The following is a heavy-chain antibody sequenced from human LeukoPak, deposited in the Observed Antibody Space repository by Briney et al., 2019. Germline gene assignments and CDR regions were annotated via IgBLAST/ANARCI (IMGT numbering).Heavy chain of an antibody. V-gene: IGHV4-4*02. J-gene: IGHJ6*03. CDR2: IYHSGST. CDR3: ARLIPAGYYYMDV. Sequence: SETLSLTCAVSGGSISSSNWWSWVRQPPGKGLEWIGEIYHSGSTNYNPSLKSRVTISVDKSISTAYLQWSSLKASDTAMYYCARLIPAGYYYMDVWGKGTTVTVSS. CDR1: GGSISSSNW. D-gene: IGHD2-2*01.